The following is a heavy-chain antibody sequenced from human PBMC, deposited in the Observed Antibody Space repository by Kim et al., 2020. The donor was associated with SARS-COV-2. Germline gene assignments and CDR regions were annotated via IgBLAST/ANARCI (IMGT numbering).Heavy chain of an antibody. J-gene: IGHJ4*02. V-gene: IGHV4-39*07. CDR3: ARDQYSSGWYVY. CDR2: IYYSGST. D-gene: IGHD6-19*01. Sequence: SETLSLTCTVSGGSISSSSYYWGWIRQPPGKGLGWIGSIYYSGSTYYNPSLKSRVTISVDTSKNQFSLKLSSVTAADTAVYYCARDQYSSGWYVYWGQGTLVTVSS. CDR1: GGSISSSSYY.